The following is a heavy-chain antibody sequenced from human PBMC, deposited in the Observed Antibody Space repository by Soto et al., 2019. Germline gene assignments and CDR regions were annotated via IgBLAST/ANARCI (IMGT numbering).Heavy chain of an antibody. CDR1: GGTFSSYT. Sequence: QVQLVQSGAEVKKTGSSVKVSCKASGGTFSSYTISWVRQAHGQGLEWMGRIIPMFGIANYAQKFQGRVTITADKSTSTAYMELGSLRSDHTAVYYSARGYGDSHDYWCRGTQVTLSS. V-gene: IGHV1-69*02. CDR2: IIPMFGIA. J-gene: IGHJ4*02. D-gene: IGHD4-17*01. CDR3: ARGYGDSHDY.